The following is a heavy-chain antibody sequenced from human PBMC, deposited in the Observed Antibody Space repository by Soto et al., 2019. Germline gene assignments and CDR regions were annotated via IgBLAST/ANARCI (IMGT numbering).Heavy chain of an antibody. V-gene: IGHV1-3*01. CDR2: INADNGNT. Sequence: QVQLVQSGAEVKKPGASVKVSCKASGYTFSGSVMHWVRQAPGQGLEWMGWINADNGNTKYSQKFQGRVTMTWDTSASTAYMELGSLRSEATAIYYCASEIDATTATSRDYWGQGTLVTVSS. CDR1: GYTFSGSV. J-gene: IGHJ4*02. CDR3: ASEIDATTATSRDY. D-gene: IGHD4-17*01.